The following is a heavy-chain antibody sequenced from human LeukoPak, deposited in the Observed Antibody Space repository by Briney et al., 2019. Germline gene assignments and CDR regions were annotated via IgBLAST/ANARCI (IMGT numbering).Heavy chain of an antibody. CDR1: GYTFTSYG. J-gene: IGHJ6*03. V-gene: IGHV1-18*01. Sequence: ASVKVSCKTSGYTFTSYGISWVRQAPGQGLEWMGWISTYNGNTNHAQKVQGRVTITTDTSTSTAYMELRSLRSDGTAVYYCARGTYMDVWGKGTTVTVSS. CDR2: ISTYNGNT. CDR3: ARGTYMDV.